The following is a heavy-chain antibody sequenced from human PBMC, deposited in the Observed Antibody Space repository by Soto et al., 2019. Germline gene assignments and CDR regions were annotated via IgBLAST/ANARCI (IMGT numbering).Heavy chain of an antibody. CDR2: IMPVFPTP. D-gene: IGHD3-3*02. CDR3: ARDKDRQKLGGNYYYLLDV. V-gene: IGHV1-69*12. CDR1: GGTFSTSA. J-gene: IGHJ6*02. Sequence: QVQLVQSGAEVKKPGSSVKVSCKSSGGTFSTSAISWVRQAPGQGLECVGGIMPVFPTPDYAQKFQGRVTITADESTTTTYLELTGLRPDDTAVYYCARDKDRQKLGGNYYYLLDVWGQGTAITVSS.